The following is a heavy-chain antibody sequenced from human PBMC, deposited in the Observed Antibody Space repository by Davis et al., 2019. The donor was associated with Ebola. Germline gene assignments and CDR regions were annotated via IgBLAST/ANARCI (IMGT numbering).Heavy chain of an antibody. J-gene: IGHJ4*02. CDR3: ASTQTFDY. CDR1: GFTIGNYW. V-gene: IGHV3-7*01. Sequence: PGGSLRLSCAVSGFTIGNYWMSWVRQAPGKGLEWVANIKQDGSEKNYVDSVKGRFTIFRDNTKSSLHLQTNSLTVDDTAVYYCASTQTFDYWGQGALVTVSP. CDR2: IKQDGSEK.